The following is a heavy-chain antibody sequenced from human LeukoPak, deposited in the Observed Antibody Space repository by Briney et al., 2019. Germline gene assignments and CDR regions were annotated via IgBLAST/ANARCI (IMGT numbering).Heavy chain of an antibody. CDR1: RGSVSSYP. V-gene: IGHV4-4*07. Sequence: SETLSLTCTVSRGSVSSYPWNWIRQPAGKGLEYIGRIHGSGSTNYNPSLMGRVTMSVDSSKNQISLRLTSVTAAHTAVYFCAREAGWNFNAFDIWGQGTMVTV. J-gene: IGHJ3*02. CDR2: IHGSGST. CDR3: AREAGWNFNAFDI. D-gene: IGHD6-19*01.